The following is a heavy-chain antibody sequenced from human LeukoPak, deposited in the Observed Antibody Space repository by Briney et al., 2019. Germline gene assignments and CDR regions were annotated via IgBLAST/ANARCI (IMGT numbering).Heavy chain of an antibody. CDR2: VSAYNGNI. V-gene: IGHV1-18*01. CDR3: ARDSADCSDNNCYSAEYFHH. CDR1: GYTFNNYG. D-gene: IGHD2-21*02. J-gene: IGHJ1*01. Sequence: ASVKVSCKASGYTFNNYGIRWVRQAPGPGLEWVGRVSAYNGNINYAQKVQGRVTMTTDTSTSTTYMELRSLRSDDTAVYYCARDSADCSDNNCYSAEYFHHWGQGTLVTVSS.